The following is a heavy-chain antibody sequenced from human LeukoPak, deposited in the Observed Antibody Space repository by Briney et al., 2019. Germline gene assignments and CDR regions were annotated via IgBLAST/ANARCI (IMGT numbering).Heavy chain of an antibody. V-gene: IGHV3-43D*03. D-gene: IGHD3-10*02. Sequence: WGVLRLSCAASGFTFDDYAMHWVRQAPGKGLEWVSLITWDGGSTYYADSVKGRFTISRDNAKNSLYLQMNSLRAEDTAVYYCAELGITMIGGVWGKGTTVTISS. CDR2: ITWDGGST. CDR3: AELGITMIGGV. J-gene: IGHJ6*04. CDR1: GFTFDDYA.